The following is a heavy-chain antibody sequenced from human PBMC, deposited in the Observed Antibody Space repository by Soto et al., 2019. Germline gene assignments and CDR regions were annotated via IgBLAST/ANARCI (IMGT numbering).Heavy chain of an antibody. V-gene: IGHV4-4*02. CDR3: ARLDYGFDI. Sequence: PSETLSLTCAVSGGSISSTNWWIWVRQPPGKGLEWIGEIYHSGSTNYKPSLKSRVTISLDKSKNQFSVKLSSVTAADTAVYYCARLDYGFDIWGQGTMVTVSS. J-gene: IGHJ3*02. D-gene: IGHD3-9*01. CDR2: IYHSGST. CDR1: GGSISSTNW.